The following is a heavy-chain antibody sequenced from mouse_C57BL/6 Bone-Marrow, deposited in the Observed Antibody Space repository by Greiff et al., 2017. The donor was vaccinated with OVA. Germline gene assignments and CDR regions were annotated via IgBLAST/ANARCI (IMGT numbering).Heavy chain of an antibody. J-gene: IGHJ1*03. D-gene: IGHD1-1*01. Sequence: VKLVESGAELVKPGASVKLSCKASGYTFTEYTIHWVKQRSGQGLEWIGWFYPGSGSIKYNEKFKDKAPLTADKSSSTVYMELSRLTSEDSAVYFCARHECPGSSPYWYFDVWGTGTTVTVSS. CDR1: GYTFTEYT. CDR3: ARHECPGSSPYWYFDV. V-gene: IGHV1-62-2*01. CDR2: FYPGSGSI.